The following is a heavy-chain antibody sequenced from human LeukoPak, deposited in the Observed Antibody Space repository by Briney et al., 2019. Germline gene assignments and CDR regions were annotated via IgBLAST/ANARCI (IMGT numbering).Heavy chain of an antibody. CDR3: ARLTLTGVGGRGWFDA. D-gene: IGHD3-3*01. J-gene: IGHJ5*02. CDR1: VDSISNSVWF. V-gene: IGHV4-39*01. CDR2: MPYDDNVADNEIP. Sequence: PSETLSLTCIVSVDSISNSVWFWGWIRQPPGKGLEWIGTMPYDDNVADNEIPASNPSLKSRVSISADTSKNQLSLKVNSVTAADTASYYCARLTLTGVGGRGWFDAWGQGTLVIVSS.